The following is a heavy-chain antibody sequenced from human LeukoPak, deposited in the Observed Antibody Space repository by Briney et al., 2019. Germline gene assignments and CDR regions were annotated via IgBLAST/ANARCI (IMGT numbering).Heavy chain of an antibody. D-gene: IGHD3-10*01. CDR3: AKDTSWFTSAFDI. CDR1: GFTFEDYD. CDR2: ISWNSGSR. Sequence: GGSLRLSCAASGFTFEDYDMHWVRQAPGKGLEWVSGISWNSGSRGYADSVKGRFTISRDDAKNSLYLQMDSLRTEDTAFYYCAKDTSWFTSAFDIWGQGTMVTVSS. V-gene: IGHV3-9*01. J-gene: IGHJ3*02.